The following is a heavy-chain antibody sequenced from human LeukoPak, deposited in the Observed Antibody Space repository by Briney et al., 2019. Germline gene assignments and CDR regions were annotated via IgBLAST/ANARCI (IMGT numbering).Heavy chain of an antibody. J-gene: IGHJ5*02. V-gene: IGHV3-23*01. D-gene: IGHD2-8*01. CDR2: ISCSGDGT. CDR3: AKEPSYCTNGVCYSRVFDR. Sequence: GGSLRLSCAASGFTFSSYAMSWVRQAPGKGLEWVSAISCSGDGTYYADSVKGRFTISRDNSKNTLYLQMSGLRAEDTAVYYCAKEPSYCTNGVCYSRVFDRWGQGTLVTVSS. CDR1: GFTFSSYA.